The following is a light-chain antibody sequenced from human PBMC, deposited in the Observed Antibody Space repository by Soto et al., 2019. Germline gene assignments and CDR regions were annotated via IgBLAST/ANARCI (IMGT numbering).Light chain of an antibody. Sequence: DIHLTQSPSLLSASVGDRVTITCRASQGISQYVAWYQQKPGKAPKLLIYAATVLQGGVPSRFSGTGSATEFILTISSLQPEDFATSYCQQVNSYPLTFGGGTKVDIK. V-gene: IGKV1-9*01. J-gene: IGKJ4*01. CDR2: AAT. CDR1: QGISQY. CDR3: QQVNSYPLT.